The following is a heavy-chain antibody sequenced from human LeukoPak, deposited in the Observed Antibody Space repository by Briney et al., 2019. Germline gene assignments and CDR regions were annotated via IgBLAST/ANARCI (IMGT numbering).Heavy chain of an antibody. Sequence: ASVKVSCKASGGTFSSYAISWVRQAPGQGLEWMGGIIPIFGTANYAQKFQGRVTITTDESTSTAYMELSSLRSEDTAVYYCARGLYTDIVVVPAANNYYYMDVWGKGTTVTVSS. CDR3: ARGLYTDIVVVPAANNYYYMDV. CDR1: GGTFSSYA. CDR2: IIPIFGTA. J-gene: IGHJ6*03. D-gene: IGHD2-2*01. V-gene: IGHV1-69*05.